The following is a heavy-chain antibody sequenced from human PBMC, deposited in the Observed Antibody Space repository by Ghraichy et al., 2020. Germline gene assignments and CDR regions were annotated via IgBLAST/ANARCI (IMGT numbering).Heavy chain of an antibody. V-gene: IGHV3-48*02. CDR3: ARGTKVVRFFFYGGMDS. Sequence: GGSLRLSCAASGFTFSAYTMNWVRQSPGKGLEWVSYITSSSRPTSYADSVKGRFTISRDNAQNSLYLQMNSLRDEDTAVYYCARGTKVVRFFFYGGMDSWGQGTTVTDSS. D-gene: IGHD4-23*01. CDR2: ITSSSRPT. CDR1: GFTFSAYT. J-gene: IGHJ6*02.